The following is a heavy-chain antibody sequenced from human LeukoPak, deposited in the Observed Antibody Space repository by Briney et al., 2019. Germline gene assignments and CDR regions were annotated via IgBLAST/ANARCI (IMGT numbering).Heavy chain of an antibody. CDR2: IYPGDSDT. Sequence: HGESLKISCQVSGYSFTSYWIGWVRQMPGKGLEWMGIIYPGDSDTRYSPSFQGQVTISADKSISTAYLQWSSLKASDTAMYYCARHGIAAAGTLSGWYYYYMDVWGKGTTVTVSS. CDR3: ARHGIAAAGTLSGWYYYYMDV. D-gene: IGHD6-13*01. V-gene: IGHV5-51*01. J-gene: IGHJ6*03. CDR1: GYSFTSYW.